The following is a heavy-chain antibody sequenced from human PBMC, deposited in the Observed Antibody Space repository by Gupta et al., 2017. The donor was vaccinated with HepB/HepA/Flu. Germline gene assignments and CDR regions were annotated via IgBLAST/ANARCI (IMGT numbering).Heavy chain of an antibody. J-gene: IGHJ4*02. Sequence: QVQLVESGGGLGKPGGSLRLSCVASGFTFSDSSWSWIRQAPGKGLEWVSSIRGSGTTYYADSMKGRFTISRDNAQNSLYLQMDSLRADDTAVYYCVRGTTKYYFDYWGQGTPVTGSS. CDR1: GFTFSDSS. D-gene: IGHD2/OR15-2a*01. V-gene: IGHV3-11*01. CDR2: IRGSGTT. CDR3: VRGTTKYYFDY.